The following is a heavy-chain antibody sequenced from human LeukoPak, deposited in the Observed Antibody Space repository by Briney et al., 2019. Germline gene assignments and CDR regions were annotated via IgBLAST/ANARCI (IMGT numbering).Heavy chain of an antibody. Sequence: ASVKVSCKASGYTFTGYYMHWVRQAPGQGLEWMGRINPNSGGTNYAQKFQGRVTMTRDTSISTAYMELSRLRSDDTAVYYCARELGYCSSTSCYRGGDYWGQGTLVTVSS. D-gene: IGHD2-2*02. CDR3: ARELGYCSSTSCYRGGDY. CDR2: INPNSGGT. J-gene: IGHJ4*02. V-gene: IGHV1-2*06. CDR1: GYTFTGYY.